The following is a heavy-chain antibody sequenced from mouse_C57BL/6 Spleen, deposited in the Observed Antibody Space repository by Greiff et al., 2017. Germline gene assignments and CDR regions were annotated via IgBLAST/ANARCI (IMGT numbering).Heavy chain of an antibody. CDR3: AISYDYDGFAY. CDR1: GYSITSGYY. D-gene: IGHD2-4*01. V-gene: IGHV3-6*01. CDR2: ISYDGSN. Sequence: ESGPGLVKPSQSLSLTCSVTGYSITSGYYWNWIRQFPGNKLEWMGYISYDGSNNYNPSLKNRISSTRDTSKNQFFLKLNSVTTEDTATYYCAISYDYDGFAYWGQGTLVTVSA. J-gene: IGHJ3*01.